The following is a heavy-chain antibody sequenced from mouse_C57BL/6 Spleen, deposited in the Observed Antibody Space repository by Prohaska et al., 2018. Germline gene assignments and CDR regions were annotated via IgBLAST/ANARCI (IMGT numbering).Heavy chain of an antibody. J-gene: IGHJ1*03. CDR2: INSDGSAI. CDR1: GFTFSGFW. V-gene: IGHV11-2*01. D-gene: IGHD2-1*01. Sequence: EVQLLETGGGLVQPGGSRGLSCEGSGFTFSGFWMSWVRQTPGKTLEWIGDINSDGSAINYAPSIKDRVTIFRDNDKRTLYLQMSNVRAEDTATYFCMRYGNYWYFDVWGTGTTVTVSS. CDR3: MRYGNYWYFDV.